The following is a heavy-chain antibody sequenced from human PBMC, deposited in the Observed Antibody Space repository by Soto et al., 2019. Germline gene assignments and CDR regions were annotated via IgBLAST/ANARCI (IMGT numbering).Heavy chain of an antibody. J-gene: IGHJ3*02. CDR3: ARDPAFYDTAMADDAFDI. CDR1: GGSISSGGYY. V-gene: IGHV4-31*03. D-gene: IGHD5-18*01. Sequence: PSETLSLTCPVSGGSISSGGYYWSWIRQHPGKGLEWIGYIYYSGSTYYNPSLKSRVTISVDTSKNQFSLKLSSVTAADTAVYYCARDPAFYDTAMADDAFDIWGQGTMVTVSS. CDR2: IYYSGST.